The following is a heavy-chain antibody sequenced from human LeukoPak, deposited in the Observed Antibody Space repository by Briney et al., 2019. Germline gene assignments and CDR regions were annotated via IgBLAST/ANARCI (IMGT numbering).Heavy chain of an antibody. CDR1: GFTFSSYW. D-gene: IGHD3-22*01. J-gene: IGHJ3*02. Sequence: GGSLRLSCAASGFTFSSYWMSWVRQAPGKGLEWVANIKQDGSEKYYVDSVKGRFTISRDNAKNSLYLQINSLRAEDTAVYYCARDRGAFITMIVAHAFDIWGQGTMVTVSS. V-gene: IGHV3-7*01. CDR3: ARDRGAFITMIVAHAFDI. CDR2: IKQDGSEK.